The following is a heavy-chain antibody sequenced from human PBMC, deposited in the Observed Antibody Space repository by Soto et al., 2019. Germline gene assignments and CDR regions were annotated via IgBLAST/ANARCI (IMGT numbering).Heavy chain of an antibody. D-gene: IGHD4-17*01. CDR2: IYYSGSN. CDR1: GGSISSGGYY. V-gene: IGHV4-31*03. J-gene: IGHJ5*02. Sequence: QVQLQESGPGLVKPSQTLSLTCTVSGGSISSGGYYWSWIRQHPGKGLEWIGYIYYSGSNYYNPSLKSRVTISVDTSKNQFSLKLSSVTAADTAVYYCARGEMVTTAGWFDPWGQGTLVTVSS. CDR3: ARGEMVTTAGWFDP.